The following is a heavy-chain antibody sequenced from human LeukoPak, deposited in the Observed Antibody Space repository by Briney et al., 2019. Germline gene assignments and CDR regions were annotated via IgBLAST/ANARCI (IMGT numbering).Heavy chain of an antibody. J-gene: IGHJ4*02. CDR2: INSDGSST. Sequence: GGSLRLSCAASGFTFSSYWMHWVRQAPGKGLVWVSRINSDGSSTSYADSVKGRFTISRDNAKTTLHLQMNSLRAEDTAVYYCARDISTVVPYFDYWGQGTLVTVSS. D-gene: IGHD4-23*01. V-gene: IGHV3-74*01. CDR3: ARDISTVVPYFDY. CDR1: GFTFSSYW.